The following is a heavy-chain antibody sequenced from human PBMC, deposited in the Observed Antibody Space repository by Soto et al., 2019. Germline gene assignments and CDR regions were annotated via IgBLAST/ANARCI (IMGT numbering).Heavy chain of an antibody. Sequence: PSETLSLTCTVSGGSISSADHYWSWIRQPPGKGLEWIGYIYHSGNAYYSPSLKSRVTMSIDTSKNQFSLDLNSVTAADTAMYYCVRDIIPTGSYYYAMDVWGQGTTVTVSS. V-gene: IGHV4-30-4*01. CDR1: GGSISSADHY. CDR2: IYHSGNA. D-gene: IGHD3-3*01. J-gene: IGHJ6*02. CDR3: VRDIIPTGSYYYAMDV.